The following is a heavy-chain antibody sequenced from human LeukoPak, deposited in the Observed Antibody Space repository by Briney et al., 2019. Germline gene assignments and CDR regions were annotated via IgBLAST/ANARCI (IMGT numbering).Heavy chain of an antibody. CDR2: IRYDGSIK. CDR1: GFTFSSYG. D-gene: IGHD4-17*01. Sequence: GGSLRLSCAPSGFTFSSYGMHWVRQAPGKGLEWVAFIRYDGSIKYYADSVKGRFPISRDNSKNTLYLQLNSLRAEDTAIYYCAREDYGDLDYWGQGTLVTVSS. J-gene: IGHJ4*02. CDR3: AREDYGDLDY. V-gene: IGHV3-30*02.